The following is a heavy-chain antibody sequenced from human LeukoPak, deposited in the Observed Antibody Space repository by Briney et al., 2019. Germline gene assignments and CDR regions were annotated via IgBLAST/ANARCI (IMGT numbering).Heavy chain of an antibody. J-gene: IGHJ6*02. CDR2: ISWNSGSI. Sequence: GRSLRLSCAASGFTFDDYAMHWVRQAPGKGLEWVSGISWNSGSIGYADSVKGRFTISRDNSKNTLDLQMNSLRTEDTAVYYCAKEEKWLADSYGLDVWGQGTTVTVSS. CDR3: AKEEKWLADSYGLDV. CDR1: GFTFDDYA. D-gene: IGHD6-19*01. V-gene: IGHV3-9*01.